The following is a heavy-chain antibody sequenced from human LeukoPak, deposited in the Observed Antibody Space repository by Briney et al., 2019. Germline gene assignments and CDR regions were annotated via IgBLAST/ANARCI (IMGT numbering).Heavy chain of an antibody. CDR3: TTSNYYYDSNAWY. V-gene: IGHV3-15*07. Sequence: GGSLRLSCAASGFTFSNAWMNWVRQAPGKGLEWVGRIKSKIDGGAIEYAAPVQGTFTISRDDSKNTLYLQMNSLKIEGTAVYFCTTSNYYYDSNAWYWGQGALVTVSS. D-gene: IGHD3-22*01. CDR1: GFTFSNAW. CDR2: IKSKIDGGAI. J-gene: IGHJ4*02.